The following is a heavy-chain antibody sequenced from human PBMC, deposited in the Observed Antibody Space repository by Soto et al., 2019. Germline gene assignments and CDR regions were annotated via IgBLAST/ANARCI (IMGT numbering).Heavy chain of an antibody. CDR2: IRYDGRTK. V-gene: IGHV3-33*01. D-gene: IGHD2-21*01. CDR1: GFTFSNYG. CDR3: ARDWGGPTRTGTVAPDY. Sequence: QEQLVESGGGVVQPGTSLTLSCAASGFTFSNYGMHWVRQAPGKGLEWVAFIRYDGRTKYYGDSLKGRLTISRDNSKNTVYLQMSSLRAEDTAIYYCARDWGGPTRTGTVAPDYWGQGTLVTVSS. J-gene: IGHJ4*02.